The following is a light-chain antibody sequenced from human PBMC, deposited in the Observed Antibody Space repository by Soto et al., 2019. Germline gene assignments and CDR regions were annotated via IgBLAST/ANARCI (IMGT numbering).Light chain of an antibody. V-gene: IGLV2-14*01. CDR2: EVS. Sequence: QSALTQPASVSGSPGQSITISCTGTSSDVGAYNYVSWYQQYPGKAPKLMIYEVSNRPSGVSNRFSGSKSGNTASLTISGLQAEDEADYYCGTYTGSGTLLFGGGTKLTVL. CDR3: GTYTGSGTLL. J-gene: IGLJ2*01. CDR1: SSDVGAYNY.